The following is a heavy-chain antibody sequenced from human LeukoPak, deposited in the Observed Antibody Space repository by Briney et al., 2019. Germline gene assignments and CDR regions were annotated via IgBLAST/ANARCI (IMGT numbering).Heavy chain of an antibody. J-gene: IGHJ6*03. CDR2: IYNSGRT. D-gene: IGHD2/OR15-2a*01. Sequence: SETLSLTCTVSGDSMNTYFWSWIRQPPGKGLEWIANIYNSGRTNYNPSLKSRVAISLETSKNQFSLRLSSVNAADTAVYYCARGTLSMYYMDAWGKGTTVTISS. CDR1: GDSMNTYF. V-gene: IGHV4-59*01. CDR3: ARGTLSMYYMDA.